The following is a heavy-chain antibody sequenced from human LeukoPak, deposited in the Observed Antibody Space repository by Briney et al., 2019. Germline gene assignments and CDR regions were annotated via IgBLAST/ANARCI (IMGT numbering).Heavy chain of an antibody. CDR1: GGSISSYY. CDR2: IYYSGST. D-gene: IGHD5-24*01. V-gene: IGHV4-59*01. CDR3: ARGVGWLQYFDY. Sequence: SETLSLTCTVSGGSISSYYWSWIRQPPGKGLEWIGNIYYSGSTNYNPSLKSRVTISVDTSKNQFSLKLSSVTAADTAVYYCARGVGWLQYFDYGGQGTLVTVSS. J-gene: IGHJ4*02.